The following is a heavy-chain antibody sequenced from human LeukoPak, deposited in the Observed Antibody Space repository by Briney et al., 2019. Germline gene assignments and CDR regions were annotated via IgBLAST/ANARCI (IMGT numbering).Heavy chain of an antibody. CDR3: AKDHRGSRNSLDV. V-gene: IGHV1-18*01. CDR2: ILPYSGNT. Sequence: ASVKVSCKASGYTFSTYGISWVRQAPGQGLEWMGWILPYSGNTNYAQKLQGRVSVTTDTSTTTAYMELRSLTSDDTAVYYCAKDHRGSRNSLDVWGQGTTITVSS. D-gene: IGHD3-16*01. CDR1: GYTFSTYG. J-gene: IGHJ6*02.